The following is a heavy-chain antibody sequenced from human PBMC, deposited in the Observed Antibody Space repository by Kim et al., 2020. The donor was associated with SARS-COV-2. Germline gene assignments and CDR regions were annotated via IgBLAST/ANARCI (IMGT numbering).Heavy chain of an antibody. J-gene: IGHJ4*02. CDR3: VRGDGSLGYCSGGSCYALYYFDY. CDR2: INHSGST. V-gene: IGHV4-34*01. Sequence: SETLSLTCAVYGGSFSGYYWSWIRQPPGKGLEWIGEINHSGSTNYNPSLKSRVTISVDTSKNQFSLKLSSVTAADTAVYYCVRGDGSLGYCSGGSCYALYYFDYWGQGTLVTVSS. D-gene: IGHD2-15*01. CDR1: GGSFSGYY.